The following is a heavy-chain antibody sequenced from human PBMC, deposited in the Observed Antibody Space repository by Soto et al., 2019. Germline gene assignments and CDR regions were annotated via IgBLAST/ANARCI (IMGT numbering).Heavy chain of an antibody. Sequence: GGSLRLSCVASGFTFKNAWMTWVRQAPGKGLEWVGRIKSESEGGTTDYAAPVKGRFTLSRDDSKNTLYLQMNSLKTEDSAVYYCTTVTPPGWGQGTLVTVSS. CDR2: IKSESEGGTT. V-gene: IGHV3-15*01. CDR3: TTVTPPG. J-gene: IGHJ4*02. CDR1: GFTFKNAW.